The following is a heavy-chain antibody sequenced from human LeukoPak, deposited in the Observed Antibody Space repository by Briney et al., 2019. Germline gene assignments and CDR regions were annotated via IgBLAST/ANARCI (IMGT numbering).Heavy chain of an antibody. J-gene: IGHJ4*02. Sequence: GGSLRLSCAASGFTVISNYMSWVRQAPGKGLEWVSVIYSGGITYYADSVKGRFTISRDNSKNTLYLQMNSLRAEDTAVYYCARATAGTVMAVDYWGQGTLVTVSS. V-gene: IGHV3-53*01. CDR3: ARATAGTVMAVDY. D-gene: IGHD6-13*01. CDR2: IYSGGIT. CDR1: GFTVISNY.